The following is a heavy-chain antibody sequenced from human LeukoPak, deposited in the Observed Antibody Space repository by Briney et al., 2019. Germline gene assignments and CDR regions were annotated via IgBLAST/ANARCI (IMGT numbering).Heavy chain of an antibody. CDR3: ARAKYYYGSGSPYYFDY. D-gene: IGHD3-10*01. Sequence: SETLSLTCAVSGGSISSSNWWSWVRQPPGKGLEWIGYISYSGSANYNPSLKSRVTISVDTSENQFSLRLSSVTAADTAVYYCARAKYYYGSGSPYYFDYWGQGTLVTVSS. CDR1: GGSISSSNW. J-gene: IGHJ4*02. V-gene: IGHV4-4*02. CDR2: ISYSGSA.